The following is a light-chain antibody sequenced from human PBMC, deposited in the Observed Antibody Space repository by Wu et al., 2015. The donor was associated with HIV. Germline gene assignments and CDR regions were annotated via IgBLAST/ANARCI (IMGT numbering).Light chain of an antibody. CDR2: GSS. J-gene: IGKJ3*01. CDR3: LQYASPPYT. CDR1: ESISGTY. V-gene: IGKV3-20*01. Sequence: EIVLTQSPGTLSLSPGERATLSCRASESISGTYLAWHQQKPGQAPRLLIYGSSTRATGIPGRFSGSGSGTDFTLTISRLEPEDFAVYYCLQYASPPYTFGPGTKVDI.